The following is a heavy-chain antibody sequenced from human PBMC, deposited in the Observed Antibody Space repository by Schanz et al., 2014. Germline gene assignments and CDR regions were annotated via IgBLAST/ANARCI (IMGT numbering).Heavy chain of an antibody. V-gene: IGHV4-31*03. Sequence: QVQLQESGPGLVKPSQTLSLTCTVSGASISSGGYYWDWIRLLPVKGLEWIGYISYSGSTSFNPSRKSRLTMSVDTSKNQFSLRLSSVTAADTAVYYCARHGGIPYYPMDVWGQGTTVTVSS. D-gene: IGHD3-16*01. CDR1: GASISSGGYY. CDR2: ISYSGST. J-gene: IGHJ6*02. CDR3: ARHGGIPYYPMDV.